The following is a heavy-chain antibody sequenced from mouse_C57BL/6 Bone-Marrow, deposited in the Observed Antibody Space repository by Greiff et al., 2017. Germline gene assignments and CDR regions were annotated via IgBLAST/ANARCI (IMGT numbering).Heavy chain of an antibody. CDR1: GFNIKDYY. V-gene: IGHV14-2*01. CDR3: ASSVYGRGDY. CDR2: IDPEDGET. J-gene: IGHJ2*01. D-gene: IGHD1-1*01. Sequence: VQLKESGAELVQPGASVKLSCTASGFNIKDYYMHWVQQRTEQGLEWLGRIDPEDGETKSAPKFQGKATITADPSSNTAYLQLSSLTSEDTAVYYCASSVYGRGDYWGQGTTLTVSS.